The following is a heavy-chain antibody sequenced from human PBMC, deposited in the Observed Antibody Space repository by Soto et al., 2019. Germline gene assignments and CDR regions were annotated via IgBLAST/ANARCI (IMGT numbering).Heavy chain of an antibody. D-gene: IGHD4-4*01. CDR3: ARDYSNYVGYGMDV. J-gene: IGHJ6*02. CDR2: INHSGST. Sequence: SETLSLTCAVYGGSFSGYYWSWIRQPPGKGLEWIGEINHSGSTNYNPSLKSRVTISVDTSKNQFSLKLSSVTAADTAVYYCARDYSNYVGYGMDVWGQGTKVTV. V-gene: IGHV4-34*01. CDR1: GGSFSGYY.